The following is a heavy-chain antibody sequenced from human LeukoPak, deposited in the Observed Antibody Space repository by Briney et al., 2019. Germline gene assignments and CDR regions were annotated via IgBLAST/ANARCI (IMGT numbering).Heavy chain of an antibody. CDR3: ARNSYDSSGYYPLSGVYYYYYYGMDV. J-gene: IGHJ6*02. Sequence: GASVKVSCKASGYTFTSYGISWVRQAPGQGLEWMGWISAYNGNTDYAQKLQGRVTMTTDTSTSTAYMELRSLRSDDTAVYYCARNSYDSSGYYPLSGVYYYYYYGMDVWGQGTTVTVSS. CDR1: GYTFTSYG. CDR2: ISAYNGNT. V-gene: IGHV1-18*01. D-gene: IGHD3-22*01.